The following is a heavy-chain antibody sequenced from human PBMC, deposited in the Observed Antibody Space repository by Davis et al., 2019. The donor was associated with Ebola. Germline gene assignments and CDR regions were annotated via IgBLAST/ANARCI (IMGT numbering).Heavy chain of an antibody. CDR2: MNPNSGNT. D-gene: IGHD6-19*01. CDR1: GYTFTSYD. V-gene: IGHV1-8*01. Sequence: ASVKVSCKASGYTFTSYDINWVRQATGQGLEWMGWMNPNSGNTGYAQKFQGRVTMTRNTSISTAYMELSSLRPEDTAVYYCAKAVAGYYYYGMDVWGQGTTVTVSS. J-gene: IGHJ6*02. CDR3: AKAVAGYYYYGMDV.